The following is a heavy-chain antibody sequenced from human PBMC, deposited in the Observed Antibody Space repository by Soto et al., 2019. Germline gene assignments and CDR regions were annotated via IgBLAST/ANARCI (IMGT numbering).Heavy chain of an antibody. J-gene: IGHJ5*02. D-gene: IGHD6-19*01. CDR2: ISGSGGST. Sequence: GGSLRLSCAASGFTLSSYAMSWVRQAPGKGLEWVSAISGSGGSTYYADSVKGRFTISRDNSKNTLYLQMNSLRAEDTAVYYCAKDRRVAVARNWFDPWGQGTLVTVSS. V-gene: IGHV3-23*01. CDR1: GFTLSSYA. CDR3: AKDRRVAVARNWFDP.